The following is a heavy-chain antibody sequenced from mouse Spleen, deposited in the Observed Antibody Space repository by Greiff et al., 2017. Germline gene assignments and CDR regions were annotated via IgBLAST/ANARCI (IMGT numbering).Heavy chain of an antibody. J-gene: IGHJ4*01. V-gene: IGHV1-54*01. CDR1: GYAFTNYL. Sequence: QVQLQQSGAELVRPGTSVKVSCKASGYAFTNYLIEWVKQRPGQGLEWIGVINPGSGGTNYNEKFKGKATLTADKSSSTAYMQLSSLTSEDSAVYFCARRYGTVVADYYAMDYWGQGTSVTVSS. D-gene: IGHD1-1*01. CDR3: ARRYGTVVADYYAMDY. CDR2: INPGSGGT.